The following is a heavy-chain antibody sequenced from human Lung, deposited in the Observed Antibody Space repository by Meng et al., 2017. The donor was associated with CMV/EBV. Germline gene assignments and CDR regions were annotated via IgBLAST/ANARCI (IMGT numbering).Heavy chain of an antibody. CDR1: GYSFASYW. J-gene: IGHJ6*02. D-gene: IGHD2-21*01. V-gene: IGHV5-51*01. CDR3: TKSCGGDCYAQYYYYGMDV. CDR2: IYPGDSDT. Sequence: GESXKISCQGSGYSFASYWIGWVRQMPGKGLEWMGIIYPGDSDTRYSPSFEGQVTISADKSISTDYLQWSSLKASDTAMYYCTKSCGGDCYAQYYYYGMDVWXQGTTVTVSS.